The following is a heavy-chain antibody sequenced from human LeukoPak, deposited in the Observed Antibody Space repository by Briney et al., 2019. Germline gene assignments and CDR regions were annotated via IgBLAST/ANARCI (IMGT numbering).Heavy chain of an antibody. CDR1: GFNFNTYN. Sequence: GGSLRLSCGVSGFNFNTYNMNWVRQAPGKGLEWVSTISSSSSYMYYADSVRGRFTISRDNAKNSLYLQMNSLRAEDTAVYYCARLGTHYDFWSGYLGGDYWGQGTLVTVSS. CDR3: ARLGTHYDFWSGYLGGDY. J-gene: IGHJ4*02. CDR2: ISSSSSYM. D-gene: IGHD3-3*01. V-gene: IGHV3-21*01.